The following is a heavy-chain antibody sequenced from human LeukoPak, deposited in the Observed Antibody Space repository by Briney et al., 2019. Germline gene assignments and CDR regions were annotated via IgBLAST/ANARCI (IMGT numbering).Heavy chain of an antibody. J-gene: IGHJ6*02. CDR3: ARDFLRGGYGMDV. Sequence: SSQTLSLTCTVSGGSISSGGYYWSWIRQHPGKGLEWIGYIYYSGSTYYNPSLKSRVTISVDTSKNQFSLKLSSVTAADTAVYYCARDFLRGGYGMDVWGQGTTVTVSS. CDR1: GGSISSGGYY. V-gene: IGHV4-31*03. CDR2: IYYSGST. D-gene: IGHD3-10*01.